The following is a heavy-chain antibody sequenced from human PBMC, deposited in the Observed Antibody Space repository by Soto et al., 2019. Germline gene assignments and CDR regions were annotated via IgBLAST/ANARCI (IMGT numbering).Heavy chain of an antibody. Sequence: QITLNESGPTVVRPTETLTLTCRFSGFSLTTSGVGVGWIRQSPGKAPEWLALIYWDDDKRYSASLKSRLTITKDTSKNPVVLTVSVLDPTDTATYYCAHRVLRTVFGLVTTTAIYFDFWGQGTPVAVSS. CDR2: IYWDDDK. J-gene: IGHJ4*02. D-gene: IGHD3-3*01. CDR1: GFSLTTSGVG. CDR3: AHRVLRTVFGLVTTTAIYFDF. V-gene: IGHV2-5*02.